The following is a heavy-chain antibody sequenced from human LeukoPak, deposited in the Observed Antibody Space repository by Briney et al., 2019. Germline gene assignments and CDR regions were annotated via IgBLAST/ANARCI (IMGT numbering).Heavy chain of an antibody. CDR1: GFTLSSYA. CDR2: ISYDGSNK. D-gene: IGHD3-3*01. Sequence: RGSPRLSCAAPGFTLSSYAMHWGRQAPGKGVGWVAVISYDGSNKYYAESVKGRFTISRDNYKKTLYLQMMSLRAEDTAVYYCASDEELLLMVYCGQGTLVTVSS. J-gene: IGHJ4*02. V-gene: IGHV3-30*04. CDR3: ASDEELLLMVY.